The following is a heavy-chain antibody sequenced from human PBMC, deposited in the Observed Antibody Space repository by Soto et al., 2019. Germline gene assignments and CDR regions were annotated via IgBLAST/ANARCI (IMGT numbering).Heavy chain of an antibody. CDR1: GFAFSTYW. J-gene: IGHJ6*02. Sequence: EVQLVESGGGLVQPGGSLKLSCAASGFAFSTYWMHWVRQAPGKGLLLVARIKFDGSSTYSADSVKGRFTISRDDAKNTLYLQMNGLRVDDTAVYYCARGAKNIYAMDVCGQGTTGTVSS. CDR2: IKFDGSST. V-gene: IGHV3-74*01. CDR3: ARGAKNIYAMDV.